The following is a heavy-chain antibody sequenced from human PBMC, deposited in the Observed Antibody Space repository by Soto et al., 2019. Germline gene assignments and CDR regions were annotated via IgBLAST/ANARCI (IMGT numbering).Heavy chain of an antibody. D-gene: IGHD2-15*01. CDR1: GGTFSSYT. CDR2: IIPIPGIA. Sequence: SVKVSCQASGGTFSSYTISWVRQAPGQGLEWMGRIIPIPGIANYAQKFQGRVTITADKSTSTAYMELSSLRSEDTAVYYCESYCSGGSCYLDNYYYMDVWGKGTTVTVSS. V-gene: IGHV1-69*02. J-gene: IGHJ6*03. CDR3: ESYCSGGSCYLDNYYYMDV.